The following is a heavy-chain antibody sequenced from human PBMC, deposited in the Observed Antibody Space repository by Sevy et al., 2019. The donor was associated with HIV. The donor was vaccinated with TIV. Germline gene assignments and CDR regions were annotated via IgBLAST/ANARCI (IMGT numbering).Heavy chain of an antibody. D-gene: IGHD2-2*01. V-gene: IGHV4-59*08. CDR2: VSHSGNT. J-gene: IGHJ4*02. CDR1: GDSINTYY. Sequence: SESLSLTCTVSGDSINTYYWSWIRQPPGKGLEWIGYVSHSGNTNYNPSLKSRVSMSVDTSTNQFSLKVKSVTAADTAVYYCARLRWDLVVVLSATPRCYFDSWGQGTLVTVSS. CDR3: ARLRWDLVVVLSATPRCYFDS.